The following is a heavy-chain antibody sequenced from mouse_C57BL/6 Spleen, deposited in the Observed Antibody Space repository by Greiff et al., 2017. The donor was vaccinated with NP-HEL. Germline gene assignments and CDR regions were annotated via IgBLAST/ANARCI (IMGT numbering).Heavy chain of an antibody. Sequence: VQLKESGPGLVKPSQSLSLTCSVTGYSITSGYYWNWIRQFPGNKLEWMGYISYDGSNNYNPSLKNRISITRDTSKNQFFLKLNSVTTEDTATYYCAREYDGYYEFAYWGQGTLVTVSA. CDR2: ISYDGSN. CDR3: AREYDGYYEFAY. CDR1: GYSITSGYY. D-gene: IGHD2-3*01. V-gene: IGHV3-6*01. J-gene: IGHJ3*01.